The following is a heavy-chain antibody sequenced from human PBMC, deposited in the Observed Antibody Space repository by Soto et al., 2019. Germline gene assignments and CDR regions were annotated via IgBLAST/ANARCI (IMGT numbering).Heavy chain of an antibody. J-gene: IGHJ4*02. CDR1: GGSLSTGGYY. CDR3: AEGFYRRVLDS. V-gene: IGHV4-31*03. D-gene: IGHD3-16*02. CDR2: IYYSGIT. Sequence: QAQPQESGPGLVRPSQTLSLTCTVSGGSLSTGGYYWTWIRQHPGKGLEWIGFIYYSGITYYNPSLKSRLTISVDTSKSQFSLTLSSVTAADTAVYYCAEGFYRRVLDSWGQGTLVTVSS.